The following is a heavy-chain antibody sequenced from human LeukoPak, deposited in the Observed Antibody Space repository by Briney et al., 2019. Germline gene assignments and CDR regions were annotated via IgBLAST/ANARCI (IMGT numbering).Heavy chain of an antibody. V-gene: IGHV3-23*01. CDR3: VKGRMSEDGLDF. Sequence: GGSLRLSCEASGFTFGRSAMTWVRQTPGKGLEWFSSVSSSGNTYYADSVKGRFTISRDNSKNLVNLQMNSLRAEDTAIYYCVKGRMSEDGLDFWGQGSLVTVSS. D-gene: IGHD5-24*01. CDR2: VSSSGNT. J-gene: IGHJ4*02. CDR1: GFTFGRSA.